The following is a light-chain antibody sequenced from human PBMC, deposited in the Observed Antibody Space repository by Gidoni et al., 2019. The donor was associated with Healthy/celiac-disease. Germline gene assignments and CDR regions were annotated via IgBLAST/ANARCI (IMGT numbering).Light chain of an antibody. Sequence: QSALTQPPSASGSPGQSVTISCTGTSSDVGGYNSVSWYQQDPGKAPKLMIYDVNNRPSGVPDRFSGSKSGNTASLTVSGLQAEDEADYYCSSYAGSNNLIFGGGTKLTVL. CDR3: SSYAGSNNLI. CDR1: SSDVGGYNS. CDR2: DVN. V-gene: IGLV2-8*01. J-gene: IGLJ2*01.